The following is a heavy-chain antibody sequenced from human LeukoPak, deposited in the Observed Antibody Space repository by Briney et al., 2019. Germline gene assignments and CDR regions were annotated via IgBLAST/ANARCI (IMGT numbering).Heavy chain of an antibody. Sequence: GGSLRLSGSASRFTFSSYAMHWVRQAAGKGLEYVSAISSNGGSTYYADSVKGRFTISRDNSKNTLYLQMSSLRAEDTAVYYCVRGSITERESSDYWGQGTLVTVSS. CDR2: ISSNGGST. J-gene: IGHJ4*02. CDR1: RFTFSSYA. D-gene: IGHD3-10*01. V-gene: IGHV3-64D*06. CDR3: VRGSITERESSDY.